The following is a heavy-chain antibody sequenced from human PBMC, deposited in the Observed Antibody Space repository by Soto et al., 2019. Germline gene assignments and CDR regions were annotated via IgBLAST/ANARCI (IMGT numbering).Heavy chain of an antibody. D-gene: IGHD6-6*01. CDR2: ISGSGGST. Sequence: GGSLRLSCAASGFTFSSYAMSWVRQAPGKGLEWVSAISGSGGSTYYADSVKGRFTISRDNSKNTLYLQMNSLRAEDTAVYYCAKDASIAARDDYYYYYMDVWGKGTTVTVSS. V-gene: IGHV3-23*01. J-gene: IGHJ6*03. CDR3: AKDASIAARDDYYYYYMDV. CDR1: GFTFSSYA.